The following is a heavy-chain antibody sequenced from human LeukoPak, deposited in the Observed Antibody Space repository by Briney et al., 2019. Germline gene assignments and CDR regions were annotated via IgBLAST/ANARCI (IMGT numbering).Heavy chain of an antibody. Sequence: ASVKVSCKASGGTFSSYAISWVRQAPGQGLEWMGGIIPIFGTANYAQKFQGRVTITADESTSTAYMELSSLRSEDTAVYYCARGFHGGDCYGYWGQGTLVTVSS. CDR2: IIPIFGTA. CDR1: GGTFSSYA. CDR3: ARGFHGGDCYGY. J-gene: IGHJ4*02. D-gene: IGHD2-21*02. V-gene: IGHV1-69*01.